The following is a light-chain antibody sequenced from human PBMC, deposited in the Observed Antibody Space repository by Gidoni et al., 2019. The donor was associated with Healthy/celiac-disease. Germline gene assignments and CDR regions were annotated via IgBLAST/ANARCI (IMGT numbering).Light chain of an antibody. CDR2: DVS. J-gene: IGLJ1*01. CDR1: SSAVGGYNY. V-gene: IGLV2-11*01. CDR3: CSYAGSYTLYV. Sequence: QSALTQPRSVSGSPGQSVTISCTGTSSAVGGYNYVSWYQQPPGKAPKLMIYDVSKRPSGVPDRFSGSKSGNTASLTISGLQAEDEADYYCCSYAGSYTLYVFGTGTKVTVL.